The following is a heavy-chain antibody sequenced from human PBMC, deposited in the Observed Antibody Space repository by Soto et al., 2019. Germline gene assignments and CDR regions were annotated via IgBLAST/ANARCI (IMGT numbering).Heavy chain of an antibody. Sequence: QVQLVQSGAEVKTPGSSVEVSCKASGGIFSSFSITWVRQVPGHGLEWMGGIIPMTGTPNYAEKFQCRLTLTAGASAGTAYLVPSSLKSEDTAVYYCARGPIFPGATSWLDPWGQGTVVIVSS. J-gene: IGHJ5*02. CDR3: ARGPIFPGATSWLDP. D-gene: IGHD1-1*01. CDR2: IIPMTGTP. V-gene: IGHV1-69*01. CDR1: GGIFSSFS.